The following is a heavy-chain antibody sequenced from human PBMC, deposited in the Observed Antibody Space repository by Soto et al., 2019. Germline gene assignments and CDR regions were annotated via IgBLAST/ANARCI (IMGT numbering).Heavy chain of an antibody. V-gene: IGHV4-34*01. CDR2: INHSGST. D-gene: IGHD2-15*01. Sequence: SETLSLTCAVYGGSFSGYYWSWIRQPPGKGLEWIGEINHSGSTNYNPSLKSRVTISVDTSKTQFSLKLSSVTAADTAVYYCARAQRCSGGSCYSPDYYYYGMDVWGQGTTVTVSS. CDR1: GGSFSGYY. J-gene: IGHJ6*02. CDR3: ARAQRCSGGSCYSPDYYYYGMDV.